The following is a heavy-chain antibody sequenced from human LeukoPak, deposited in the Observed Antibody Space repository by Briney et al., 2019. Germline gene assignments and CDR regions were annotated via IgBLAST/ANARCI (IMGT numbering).Heavy chain of an antibody. V-gene: IGHV1-24*01. CDR1: GYTLTELS. D-gene: IGHD3-10*01. CDR3: ATTGTMVRGAIGNWFDP. Sequence: ASAKVSCKVSGYTLTELSMHWVRQAPGKGLEWMGGFDPEDGETIYAQKFQGRVTMTEDTSTDTAYMELSSLRSEDTAVYYCATTGTMVRGAIGNWFDPWGQGTLVTVSS. J-gene: IGHJ5*02. CDR2: FDPEDGET.